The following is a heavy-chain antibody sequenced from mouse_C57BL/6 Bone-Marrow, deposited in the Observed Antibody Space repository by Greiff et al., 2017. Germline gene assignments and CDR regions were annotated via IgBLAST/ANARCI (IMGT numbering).Heavy chain of an antibody. V-gene: IGHV1-50*01. Sequence: QVQLQQSGAELVKPGASVKLSCKASGYTFTSYWMQWVKQRPGQGLEWIGEIDPSDSYTNYNQKFKGKATLTVDTSSSTAYMQLSSLTSEDAAVYYCARDYDYTWFAYWGQGTLVTVSA. J-gene: IGHJ3*01. D-gene: IGHD2-4*01. CDR1: GYTFTSYW. CDR2: IDPSDSYT. CDR3: ARDYDYTWFAY.